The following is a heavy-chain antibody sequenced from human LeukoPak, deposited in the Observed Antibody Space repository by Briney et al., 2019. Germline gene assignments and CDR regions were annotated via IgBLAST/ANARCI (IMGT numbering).Heavy chain of an antibody. CDR1: GFTFDDYG. CDR2: INWNGGST. CDR3: ARVARGNRYSSSWYLNYYYYYMDV. Sequence: GGSLRLSCAASGFTFDDYGMSWVRQAPGKGLEWVSGINWNGGSTGYADSVKGRFTISRDNAKNSLYLQMNSLRAEDTALYYCARVARGNRYSSSWYLNYYYYYMDVWGKGTTVTVSS. D-gene: IGHD6-13*01. J-gene: IGHJ6*03. V-gene: IGHV3-20*04.